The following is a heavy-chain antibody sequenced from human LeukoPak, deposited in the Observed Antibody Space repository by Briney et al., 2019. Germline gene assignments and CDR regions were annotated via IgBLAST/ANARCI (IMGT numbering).Heavy chain of an antibody. V-gene: IGHV4-39*01. CDR1: GGSIRSNTNFWGWNSSNY. Sequence: SETLSLTCTVSGGSIRSNTNFWGWNSSNYWGWIRQPPGKGLEWIGSIHFTGTTYYNPSLQSRLTISVDASNNQFSLKMTFVTATDTALYYCARQRDTASVGAFDIWGQGTMVTVSS. CDR3: ARQRDTASVGAFDI. J-gene: IGHJ3*02. CDR2: IHFTGTT. D-gene: IGHD5-18*01.